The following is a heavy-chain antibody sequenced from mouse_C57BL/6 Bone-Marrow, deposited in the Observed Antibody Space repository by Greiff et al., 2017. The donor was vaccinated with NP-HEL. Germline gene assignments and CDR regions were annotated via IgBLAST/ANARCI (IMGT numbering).Heavy chain of an antibody. V-gene: IGHV1-50*01. Sequence: QVQLQQPGAELVKPGASVKLSCKASGYTFTSYWMQWVKQRPGQGLEWIGEIDPSDSYTNYNQKFKGKATLTVDTSSSTAYMQLSSLTSEDSAVYYCATGCDYWGQGTTLTVSS. D-gene: IGHD2-2*01. CDR3: ATGCDY. J-gene: IGHJ2*01. CDR2: IDPSDSYT. CDR1: GYTFTSYW.